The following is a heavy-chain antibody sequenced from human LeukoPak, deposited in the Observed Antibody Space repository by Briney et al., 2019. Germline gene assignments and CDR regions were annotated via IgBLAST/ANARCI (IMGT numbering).Heavy chain of an antibody. Sequence: GGSLRLSCAASGFTFSNFGMSWVRQAPGKGLEWVSGISGSGDRTNYADSMKGRITISRDNSKNTMNLQMNGLRAEDTAVYYCTKAKYSSLAYFFDFWGKGTLVTVSS. CDR3: TKAKYSSLAYFFDF. D-gene: IGHD6-19*01. CDR1: GFTFSNFG. J-gene: IGHJ4*02. CDR2: ISGSGDRT. V-gene: IGHV3-23*01.